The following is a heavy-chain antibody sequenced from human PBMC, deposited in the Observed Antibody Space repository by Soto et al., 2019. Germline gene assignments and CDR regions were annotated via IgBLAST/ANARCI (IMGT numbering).Heavy chain of an antibody. CDR1: GYVFPDFD. CDR2: MNPNSGYT. J-gene: IGHJ4*02. Sequence: QVQLVQSGPEVKKAGASMKVSCRASGYVFPDFDINWVRQAPGQGLEWMGWMNPNSGYTRYSSKFEGRVSMTRDTSITTAYLEVTGLRPDDTAIYFCARAVPGLGPLDFWAQGTPVTVSS. V-gene: IGHV1-8*01. CDR3: ARAVPGLGPLDF. D-gene: IGHD1-26*01.